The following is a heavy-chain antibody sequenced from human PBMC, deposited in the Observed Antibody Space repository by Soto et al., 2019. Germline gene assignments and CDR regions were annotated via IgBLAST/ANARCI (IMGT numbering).Heavy chain of an antibody. CDR2: INPGNGNT. J-gene: IGHJ2*01. CDR1: GYTFTSYA. V-gene: IGHV1-3*01. D-gene: IGHD4-17*01. Sequence: QVQVVQSGAEVKKPGASVKVSCKASGYTFTSYAMHRVRQAPGQSLEWMGWINPGNGNTRHSQKFQGRVIITRDTSASTAYMELSSLRSEDTAVYYCARGASSVTTFYFDLWGRGTLVTVSS. CDR3: ARGASSVTTFYFDL.